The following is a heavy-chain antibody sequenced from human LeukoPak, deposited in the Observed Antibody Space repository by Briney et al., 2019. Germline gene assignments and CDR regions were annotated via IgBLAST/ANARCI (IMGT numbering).Heavy chain of an antibody. V-gene: IGHV3-74*01. CDR2: INSDGSST. J-gene: IGHJ6*02. Sequence: GGSLRLSCAASGFTFSSYWMHWVRQAPGKGLVWVSRINSDGSSTSYADSVKGRFTISRDNAKNTLYLQMNSLRAEDTAVYYCARDWGPTTPGIAAAGPHYYGMDVWGQGTTVTVSS. CDR3: ARDWGPTTPGIAAAGPHYYGMDV. CDR1: GFTFSSYW. D-gene: IGHD6-13*01.